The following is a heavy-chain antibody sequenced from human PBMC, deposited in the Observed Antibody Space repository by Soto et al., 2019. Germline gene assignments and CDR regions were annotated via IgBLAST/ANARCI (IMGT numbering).Heavy chain of an antibody. CDR1: GYTFTSYY. V-gene: IGHV1-46*01. CDR3: ARDRGRAAAGEYHYYGMDV. Sequence: ASVKVSCKASGYTFTSYYMHWVRQAPGQGLEWMGVINPSGGYTDYAQKSQGRVTMTRDTSTSTVYMELSSLRSEDTAVYYCARDRGRAAAGEYHYYGMDVWGQGTTVTVS. D-gene: IGHD6-13*01. J-gene: IGHJ6*02. CDR2: INPSGGYT.